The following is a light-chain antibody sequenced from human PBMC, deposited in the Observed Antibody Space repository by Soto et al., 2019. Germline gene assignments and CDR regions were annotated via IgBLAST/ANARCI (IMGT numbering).Light chain of an antibody. J-gene: IGKJ3*01. CDR2: DAS. Sequence: EIVLTQSPATLSLSPGERATLSCRARQSVSSYLAGYQQKPGHAPSLLSYDASNRATGIPARFSGSGSGTDFTLTISSLAPEDFALYYGQQRSHWPPGFTFGPGTKVAIK. CDR1: QSVSSY. V-gene: IGKV3-11*01. CDR3: QQRSHWPPGFT.